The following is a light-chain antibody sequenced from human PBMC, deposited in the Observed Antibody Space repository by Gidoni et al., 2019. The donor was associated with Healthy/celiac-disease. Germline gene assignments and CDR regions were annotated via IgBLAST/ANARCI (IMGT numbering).Light chain of an antibody. Sequence: DIQMTQSPSTLSASVGDRVTITFRAIQSISSWLTWYQQKTGKDHKLLIYNASSLEIGVPSRFSGSVSVTEFTLTISSLQPYYFATYYCQQYNIYSDTFXQXTKLEIK. V-gene: IGKV1-5*03. CDR3: QQYNIYSDT. J-gene: IGKJ2*01. CDR1: QSISSW. CDR2: NAS.